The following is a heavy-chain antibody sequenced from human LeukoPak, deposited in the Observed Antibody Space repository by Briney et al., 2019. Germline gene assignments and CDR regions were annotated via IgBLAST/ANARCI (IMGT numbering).Heavy chain of an antibody. V-gene: IGHV3-74*01. CDR2: ISDDGSMT. J-gene: IGHJ4*02. D-gene: IGHD6-6*01. CDR1: GFTFRSYW. CDR3: ARYSSSSGGASHYLDY. Sequence: GGSLRLSCAVSGFTFRSYWMHWVRQAPGKGLVWVSRISDDGSMTNYADSVKGRFTISRDNAKNTVYLQMNSLRAEDTAVYYCARYSSSSGGASHYLDYWVQGTLVTVSS.